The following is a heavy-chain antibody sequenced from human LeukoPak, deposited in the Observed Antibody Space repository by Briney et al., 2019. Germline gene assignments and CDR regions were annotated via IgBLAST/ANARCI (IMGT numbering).Heavy chain of an antibody. Sequence: SETLSLTGTGSGGSISSYYWGWIRQPAGKGLEWIGRIYTSGSTNYNPSLKSRVTMSVDTYKNQCSLKLSSVTAADTAVYYCARSYYYDSSGPTPHWFDPWGQGTLVTVSS. J-gene: IGHJ5*02. CDR2: IYTSGST. CDR3: ARSYYYDSSGPTPHWFDP. V-gene: IGHV4-4*07. D-gene: IGHD3-22*01. CDR1: GGSISSYY.